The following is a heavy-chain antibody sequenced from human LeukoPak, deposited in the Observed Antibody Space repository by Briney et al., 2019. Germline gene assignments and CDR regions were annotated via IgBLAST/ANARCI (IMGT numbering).Heavy chain of an antibody. Sequence: SETLSLTCTVSAGSISSSSYYWGWLRQPPGKGLEWIGSIYYSGSTYYNPSLKSRVTISVDTSKNQFSLKLSSVTAADTAVYYCARMAYYSYAFDIWGQGTMVTVSS. CDR3: ARMAYYSYAFDI. CDR2: IYYSGST. CDR1: AGSISSSSYY. J-gene: IGHJ3*02. D-gene: IGHD3-10*01. V-gene: IGHV4-39*01.